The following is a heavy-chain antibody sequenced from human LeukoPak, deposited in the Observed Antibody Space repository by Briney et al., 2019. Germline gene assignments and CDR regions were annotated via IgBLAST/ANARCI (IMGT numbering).Heavy chain of an antibody. Sequence: GGSLRLSCAASGFTFSSYGMHWVRQAPGKGLEWVAVIWYDGSNKYYADSVKGRFTISRDNSKNTLYLQMNSLRAEDTAVYYCARKGVGAPYFDYWGQGTLVTVSP. D-gene: IGHD1-26*01. CDR2: IWYDGSNK. J-gene: IGHJ4*02. CDR1: GFTFSSYG. CDR3: ARKGVGAPYFDY. V-gene: IGHV3-33*01.